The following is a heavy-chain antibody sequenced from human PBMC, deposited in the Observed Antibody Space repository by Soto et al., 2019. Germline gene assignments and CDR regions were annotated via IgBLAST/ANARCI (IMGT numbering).Heavy chain of an antibody. Sequence: GESLKISCKGSGYSFTSYWIGWVRQMPGKGLEWMGIIYPGDSDTRYSPSFQGQVTISADKSISTAYLQWSSLKASDTAMYYCARLLGDFWSGYQKWFDPWGQGTLVTVSS. D-gene: IGHD3-3*01. CDR2: IYPGDSDT. J-gene: IGHJ5*02. CDR3: ARLLGDFWSGYQKWFDP. CDR1: GYSFTSYW. V-gene: IGHV5-51*01.